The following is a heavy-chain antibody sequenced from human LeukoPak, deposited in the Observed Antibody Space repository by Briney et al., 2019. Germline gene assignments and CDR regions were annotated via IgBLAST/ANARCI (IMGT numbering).Heavy chain of an antibody. Sequence: ASVKVSCKASGYTFTSYYMHWVRQAPGQGLEWMGIINPSGGSTSYAQKFQGRVTMTRDTSISTAYMELSRLRSDDTAVYYCARDYSTVAATPDYWGQGTLVTVSS. CDR2: INPSGGST. CDR3: ARDYSTVAATPDY. V-gene: IGHV1-46*01. D-gene: IGHD2-15*01. CDR1: GYTFTSYY. J-gene: IGHJ4*02.